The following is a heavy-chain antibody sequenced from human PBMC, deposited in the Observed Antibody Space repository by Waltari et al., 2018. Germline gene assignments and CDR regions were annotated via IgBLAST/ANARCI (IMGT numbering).Heavy chain of an antibody. CDR2: IYYSGST. Sequence: QVQLQESGPGLVKPSETLSLTCTVSGGSISSYYWSWIRQPPGKGLEWIGYIYYSGSTNYNPSLKSRVTISVDTSKNQFSLKLSSVTAADTAVYYCARGRVGAPYYFEYWGQGTLVTVSS. V-gene: IGHV4-59*01. CDR3: ARGRVGAPYYFEY. CDR1: GGSISSYY. D-gene: IGHD1-26*01. J-gene: IGHJ4*02.